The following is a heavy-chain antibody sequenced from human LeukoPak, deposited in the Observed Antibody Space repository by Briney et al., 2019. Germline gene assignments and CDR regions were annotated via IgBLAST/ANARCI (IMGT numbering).Heavy chain of an antibody. CDR1: GGSISSGDYY. V-gene: IGHV4-30-4*01. CDR2: ISYSGST. CDR3: ARAVNYDFWSAYYYYMDV. Sequence: SQTLSLTCTVSGGSISSGDYYWSWIHQPPGKGLEWIGYISYSGSTSYNPSLKSPFTISMDTSKNQISLRLSSVTAADTAVYYCARAVNYDFWSAYYYYMDVWGKGTTVTVSS. D-gene: IGHD3-3*01. J-gene: IGHJ6*03.